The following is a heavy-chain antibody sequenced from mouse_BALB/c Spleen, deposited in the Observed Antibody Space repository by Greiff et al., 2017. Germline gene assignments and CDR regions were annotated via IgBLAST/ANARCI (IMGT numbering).Heavy chain of an antibody. CDR2: ISSGSSTI. V-gene: IGHV5-17*02. D-gene: IGHD2-14*01. J-gene: IGHJ4*01. Sequence: EVKLMESGGGLVQPGGSRKLSCAASGFTFSSFGMHWVRQAPEKGLEWVAYISSGSSTIYYADTVKGRFTISRDNPKNTLFLQMTSLRSEDTAMYYCARSPYRYYAMDYWGQGTSVTVSS. CDR3: ARSPYRYYAMDY. CDR1: GFTFSSFG.